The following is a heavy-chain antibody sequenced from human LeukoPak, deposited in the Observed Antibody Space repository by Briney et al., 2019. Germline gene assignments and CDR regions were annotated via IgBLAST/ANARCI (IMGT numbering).Heavy chain of an antibody. CDR1: GYTFTSYY. D-gene: IGHD3-22*01. V-gene: IGHV1-46*01. Sequence: ASVKVSCKASGYTFTSYYMHWVRQAPGRGLEWMGIINPSGGSTSYAQKFQGRVTMTRDTSTSTVYMELSSLRSEDTAVYYCARDPVVITPGFFFDYWGQGTLVTVSS. J-gene: IGHJ4*02. CDR3: ARDPVVITPGFFFDY. CDR2: INPSGGST.